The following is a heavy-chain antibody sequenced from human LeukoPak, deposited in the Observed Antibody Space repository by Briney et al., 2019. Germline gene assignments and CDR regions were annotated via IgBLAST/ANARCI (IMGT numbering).Heavy chain of an antibody. CDR3: ARREGYCSSTSFPGGACWFDP. V-gene: IGHV4-59*08. J-gene: IGHJ5*02. CDR1: GGSISSYY. Sequence: SETLSLTCTVSGGSISSYYWSWIRQPPGKGLEWIGYIYYSGSTNYNPSLKSRVTISVDTSKNPFSLKLSSVTAADTAVYYCARREGYCSSTSFPGGACWFDPWGQGTLVTVSS. CDR2: IYYSGST. D-gene: IGHD2-2*01.